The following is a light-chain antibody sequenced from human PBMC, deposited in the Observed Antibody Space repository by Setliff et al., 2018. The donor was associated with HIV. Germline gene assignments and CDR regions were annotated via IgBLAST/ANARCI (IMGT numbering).Light chain of an antibody. CDR1: SSNIGRNT. Sequence: QSALTQPPSASGTPGPRVTISCSGSSSNIGRNTVNWYQQLTGTAPKLLIYSNNQRPSGVPDRFSGSKSGTSASLAISGLQSEDEADYYCAAWDDSLHGPVFGGGTKVTVL. CDR2: SNN. V-gene: IGLV1-44*01. CDR3: AAWDDSLHGPV. J-gene: IGLJ2*01.